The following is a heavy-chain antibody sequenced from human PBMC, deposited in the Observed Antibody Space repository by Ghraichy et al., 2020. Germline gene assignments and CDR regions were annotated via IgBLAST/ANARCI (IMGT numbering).Heavy chain of an antibody. CDR1: GYTFTGYY. D-gene: IGHD5-12*01. CDR2: INPNSGGT. V-gene: IGHV1-2*06. CDR3: AREVDIVATIINY. J-gene: IGHJ4*02. Sequence: ASVKVSCKASGYTFTGYYMHWVRQAPGQGLEWMGRINPNSGGTNYAQKFQGRVTMTRDTSISTAYMELSRLRSDDTAVYYCAREVDIVATIINYWGQGTLVTVSS.